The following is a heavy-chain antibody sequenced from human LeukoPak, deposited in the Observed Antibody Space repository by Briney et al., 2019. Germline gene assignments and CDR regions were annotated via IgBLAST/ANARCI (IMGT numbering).Heavy chain of an antibody. CDR2: INHSGST. CDR1: GGSFSGYY. J-gene: IGHJ3*02. Sequence: SETLSLTCAVYGGSFSGYYWSWIRQPPGKGLEWIGEINHSGSTNYNPSLKSRVTISVDTSKDQFSLKLSSVTAADTAVYYCASNRLRSPIWGQGTMVTVSS. V-gene: IGHV4-34*01. D-gene: IGHD5/OR15-5a*01. CDR3: ASNRLRSPI.